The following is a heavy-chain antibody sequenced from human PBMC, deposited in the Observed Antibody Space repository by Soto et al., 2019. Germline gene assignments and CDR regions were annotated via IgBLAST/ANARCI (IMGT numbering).Heavy chain of an antibody. D-gene: IGHD2-15*01. CDR1: GGSISSYY. J-gene: IGHJ4*02. Sequence: QVQLQESGPGLVKPSETLSLTCTVSGGSISSYYWSWIRQPPGKGLEWIGYIYYSGSTNYNPSLKSRVTISVDTSKNQFSLKLSSVTAADTAVYYCAGTRGYCSGGSCPTVVDYWGQGTRVTVSS. CDR2: IYYSGST. CDR3: AGTRGYCSGGSCPTVVDY. V-gene: IGHV4-59*01.